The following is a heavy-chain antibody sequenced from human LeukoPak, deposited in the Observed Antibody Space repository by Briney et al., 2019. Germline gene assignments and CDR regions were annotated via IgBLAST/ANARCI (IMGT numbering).Heavy chain of an antibody. V-gene: IGHV4-59*01. Sequence: KTSETLSLTCTVSGGSISSYYWSWIRQPPGKGLEWIGYIYYSGSTNYNPSLKSRVTISIDTSKNQFSLKLSSVTAADTAVYYCARPGTGGGAFDIWGQGTIVTVSS. CDR3: ARPGTGGGAFDI. D-gene: IGHD2-8*02. CDR2: IYYSGST. CDR1: GGSISSYY. J-gene: IGHJ3*02.